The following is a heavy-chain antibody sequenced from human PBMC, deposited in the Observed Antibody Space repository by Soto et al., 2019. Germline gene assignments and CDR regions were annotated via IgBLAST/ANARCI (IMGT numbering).Heavy chain of an antibody. CDR1: GCTFSSNDA. CDR2: ISGSGGRT. V-gene: IGHV3-23*01. Sequence: PGGSLRLSCAASGCTFSSNDAMSWVRQAPGKGLEWVSGISGSGGRTFYADSVKGRFTISRDNSKNTLYLQMNSLRVEDTAVYYCTKGAPLMPPGYTSGWRLCYFDYWGQGTLVTVSS. J-gene: IGHJ4*02. D-gene: IGHD6-19*01. CDR3: TKGAPLMPPGYTSGWRLCYFDY.